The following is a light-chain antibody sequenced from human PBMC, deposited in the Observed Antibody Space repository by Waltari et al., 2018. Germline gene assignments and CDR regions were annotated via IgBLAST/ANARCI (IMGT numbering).Light chain of an antibody. CDR1: QDINNY. CDR3: HQYDNLPFT. V-gene: IGKV1-33*01. J-gene: IGKJ3*01. CDR2: DAS. Sequence: DIQMTQSPSSLSASVGDRVTITCQASQDINNYLNWYQQKPGKAPKLLIYDASSLETGVPSRFSGSGSGSHFTCTISSLQPEDIATYYCHQYDNLPFTFGPGTKVDIK.